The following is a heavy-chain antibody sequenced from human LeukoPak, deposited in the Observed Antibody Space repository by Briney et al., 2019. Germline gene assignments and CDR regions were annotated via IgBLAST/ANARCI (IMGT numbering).Heavy chain of an antibody. CDR3: ARVRKYSSSWYLDY. CDR2: IYSGGST. V-gene: IGHV3-53*01. J-gene: IGHJ4*02. D-gene: IGHD6-13*01. Sequence: GGPLRLSCAASGFTVSSNYMSWVRQAPGKGLEWVSVIYSGGSTYYADSVKGRFTISRDNSKNTLYLQMNSLRAEDTAVYYCARVRKYSSSWYLDYWGQGTLVTVSS. CDR1: GFTVSSNY.